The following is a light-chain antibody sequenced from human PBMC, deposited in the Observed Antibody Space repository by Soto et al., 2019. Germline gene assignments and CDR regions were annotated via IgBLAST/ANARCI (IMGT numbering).Light chain of an antibody. CDR3: QQYNKWPWT. CDR2: DAS. V-gene: IGKV3-15*01. Sequence: EIVLTQSRGTLSLSPGERATLSCRSSQSVSSSYLAWYQQKPGLAPRLLIYDASTRTTGIPARFSGSGSGTEFTLTISSLQSEDFAVYYCQQYNKWPWTFGQGTKVDI. J-gene: IGKJ1*01. CDR1: QSVSSSY.